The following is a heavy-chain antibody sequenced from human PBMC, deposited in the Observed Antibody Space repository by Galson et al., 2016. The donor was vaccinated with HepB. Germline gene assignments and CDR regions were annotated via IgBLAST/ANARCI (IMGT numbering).Heavy chain of an antibody. CDR3: AGDGGFWNGMDV. CDR1: GLTFSGSA. CDR2: VSFDGTHA. V-gene: IGHV3-30*04. Sequence: SLRLSCAASGLTFSGSAMHWVRQTPGKGLEWVAAVSFDGTHAYYGDSVKGPVTIPRDNSNNTLYLQMNSLRSEDTAVYYCAGDGGFWNGMDVWGQGTTVIVSS. D-gene: IGHD3-3*01. J-gene: IGHJ6*02.